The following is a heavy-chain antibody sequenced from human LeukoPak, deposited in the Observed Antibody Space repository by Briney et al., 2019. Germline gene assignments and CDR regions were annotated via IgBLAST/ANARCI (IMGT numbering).Heavy chain of an antibody. CDR2: ISSRGTTI. J-gene: IGHJ4*02. CDR3: AIAVAGTIDY. V-gene: IGHV3-48*03. CDR1: GFTFSSFE. D-gene: IGHD6-19*01. Sequence: GGSLRLSCAASGFTFSSFEMNWVRQAPGKGLEWVSYISSRGTTIYYADSVKGRFTISRDNAKNSLYLQMNSLRAEDTAIYYCAIAVAGTIDYWGQGTLVTVSS.